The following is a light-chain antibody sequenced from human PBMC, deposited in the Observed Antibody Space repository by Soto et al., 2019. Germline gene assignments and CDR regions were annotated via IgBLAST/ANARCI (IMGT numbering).Light chain of an antibody. V-gene: IGKV3-20*01. CDR2: GAS. Sequence: TVLTQSPDTLSLPPGERATLSCWASQSVGTRLAWYQQRPGQPPRLLISGASSRATGIPDRFSGSGSATDFTLTISRLEPEDFALYYCQHYGISPVTFGQGTRLEI. J-gene: IGKJ5*01. CDR1: QSVGTR. CDR3: QHYGISPVT.